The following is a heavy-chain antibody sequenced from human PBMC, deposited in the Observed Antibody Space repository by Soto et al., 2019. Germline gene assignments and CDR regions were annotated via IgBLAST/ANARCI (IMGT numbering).Heavy chain of an antibody. V-gene: IGHV2-5*02. CDR1: GFSLSTSGVG. CDR2: IYWDDDK. Sequence: QITLKESGPTLVKPTQTLTLTCTFSGFSLSTSGVGVGWIRQPPGKALEWLALIYWDDDKRYSPSLKSRLTIXKXTXXNQVVLTMTNMDPVDTATYYCAHRELTAEWENSDYWGQGTLVTVSS. CDR3: AHRELTAEWENSDY. D-gene: IGHD1-26*01. J-gene: IGHJ4*02.